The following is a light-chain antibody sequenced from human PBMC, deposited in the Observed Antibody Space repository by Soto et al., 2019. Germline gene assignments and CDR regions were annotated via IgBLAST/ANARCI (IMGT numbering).Light chain of an antibody. V-gene: IGKV3-11*01. CDR3: QQRSNWPPALT. CDR2: DAS. CDR1: QSVSGY. J-gene: IGKJ4*01. Sequence: EIVLTQSPATLSLSPGQRATLSCRASQSVSGYLAWYQQKPGQAPRLLIYDASNRATGIPARFSGSGSGTDFTLTISGLEPADFAVYYCQQRSNWPPALTFGGGTKVEIK.